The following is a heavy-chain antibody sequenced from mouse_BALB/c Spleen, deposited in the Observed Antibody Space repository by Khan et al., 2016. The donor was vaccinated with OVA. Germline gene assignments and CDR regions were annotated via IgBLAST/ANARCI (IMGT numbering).Heavy chain of an antibody. Sequence: EVKLVESGGGLVQPGGSLKLSCAASGFTFSSYGMSWVRQTPDKRLELVATINSNGGSTYYPDSVKGRFTISRDNAKNTLYLQLRSLTSEDTAMYYCARMARTINWGQGTTLTVSS. CDR1: GFTFSSYG. V-gene: IGHV5-6-3*01. CDR3: ARMARTIN. J-gene: IGHJ2*01. CDR2: INSNGGST.